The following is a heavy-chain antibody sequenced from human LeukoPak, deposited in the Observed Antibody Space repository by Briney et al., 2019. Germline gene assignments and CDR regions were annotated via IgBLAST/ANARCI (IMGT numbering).Heavy chain of an antibody. CDR2: ITDDGSRP. J-gene: IGHJ4*02. CDR1: GFNFSSYW. Sequence: GGSLRLSCVASGFNFSSYWMHWVRQAPGQGLVWVARITDDGSRPGYADSVKGRFTISRDNARNTLYLQMTYLRVEDTAVYYCARNNWGIDYWGQGALVTVS. D-gene: IGHD7-27*01. V-gene: IGHV3-74*01. CDR3: ARNNWGIDY.